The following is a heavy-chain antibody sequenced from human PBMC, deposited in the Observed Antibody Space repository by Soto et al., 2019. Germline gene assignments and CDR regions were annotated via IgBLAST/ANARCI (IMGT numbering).Heavy chain of an antibody. CDR1: DGSLSDNY. CDR3: STGSDAYKGCRT. J-gene: IGHJ5*02. V-gene: IGHV4-34*02. Sequence: QVHLQQWGAGLLKPSETLSLTCAVYDGSLSDNYYTWTRQSPGKGLEWIGEIHPSGSTFYNPSLLTRVTLSQDTSKKHFSLNLISVTAADTGEDYCSTGSDAYKGCRTWGQGTLVTVSS. CDR2: IHPSGST. D-gene: IGHD1-1*01.